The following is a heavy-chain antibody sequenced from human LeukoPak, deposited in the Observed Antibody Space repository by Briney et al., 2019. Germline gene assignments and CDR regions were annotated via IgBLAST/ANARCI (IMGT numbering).Heavy chain of an antibody. J-gene: IGHJ4*02. CDR3: ARSGSYWAFDY. V-gene: IGHV3-33*01. D-gene: IGHD1-26*01. CDR1: GFPFSIYG. Sequence: PGRSLRLSCVASGFPFSIYGMHWVRQAPGKGLEWVAVIWSDGGNQYYADSVKGRFTISRDNAKNSLYLQMNSLRAEDTAVYYCARSGSYWAFDYWGQGTLVTVSS. CDR2: IWSDGGNQ.